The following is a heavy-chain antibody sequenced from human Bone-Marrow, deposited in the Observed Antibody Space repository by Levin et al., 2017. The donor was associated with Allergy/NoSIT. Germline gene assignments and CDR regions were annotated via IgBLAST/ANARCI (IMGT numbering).Heavy chain of an antibody. CDR2: IIPLFGTA. CDR3: AGDGIVAATVDGFDI. CDR1: GGTSNSFD. Sequence: ASVKVSCKASGGTSNSFDISWVRQAPGQGLEWMGGIIPLFGTANYAPKFQGRLTITADESTRTVYMELNSLRSDDTAVYYCAGDGIVAATVDGFDIWGQGTKVTVSS. V-gene: IGHV1-69*13. J-gene: IGHJ3*02. D-gene: IGHD6-25*01.